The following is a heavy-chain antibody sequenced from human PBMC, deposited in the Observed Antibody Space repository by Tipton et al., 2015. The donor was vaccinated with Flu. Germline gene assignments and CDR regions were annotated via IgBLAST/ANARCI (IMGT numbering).Heavy chain of an antibody. Sequence: RSLRLSCAASGFSFSNYAMHWGRQAPGKGLEWVAVIWYDETNKYYADSVKGRFTISRDNSKNTLYLKMNSLRVEDTAVYYCAKGAAVKNLYYYGMDVWGQGTTVAVSS. J-gene: IGHJ6*02. V-gene: IGHV3-33*06. CDR1: GFSFSNYA. CDR3: AKGAAVKNLYYYGMDV. D-gene: IGHD6-13*01. CDR2: IWYDETNK.